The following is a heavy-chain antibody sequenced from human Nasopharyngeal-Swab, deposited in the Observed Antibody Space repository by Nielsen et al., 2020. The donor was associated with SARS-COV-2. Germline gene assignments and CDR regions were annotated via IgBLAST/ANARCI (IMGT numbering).Heavy chain of an antibody. V-gene: IGHV1-2*04. CDR3: ARDLIYCGGDCFDDVFDI. Sequence: ASAQVSCNASADTFIGNYMHWVGQAPAQGLLWRGWVNHNSGGTNYAQTFQGWVTMTRDTSISTAYMELSRLRSDDTAVYYCARDLIYCGGDCFDDVFDIWGQGTRVTVSS. J-gene: IGHJ3*02. D-gene: IGHD2-21*01. CDR1: ADTFIGNY. CDR2: VNHNSGGT.